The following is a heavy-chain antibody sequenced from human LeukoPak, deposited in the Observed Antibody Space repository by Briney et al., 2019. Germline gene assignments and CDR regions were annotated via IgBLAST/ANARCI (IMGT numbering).Heavy chain of an antibody. J-gene: IGHJ4*02. Sequence: GGSLRLSCAASGFTFSSYGMHWVRQAPGKGLEWVAFIRYDGSNKYYADSVKGRFTISRDNAKNSLYLQMNSLRAEDTAVYYCARDSGIAKETDYWGQGTLVTVSS. CDR3: ARDSGIAKETDY. CDR1: GFTFSSYG. D-gene: IGHD6-13*01. CDR2: IRYDGSNK. V-gene: IGHV3-30*02.